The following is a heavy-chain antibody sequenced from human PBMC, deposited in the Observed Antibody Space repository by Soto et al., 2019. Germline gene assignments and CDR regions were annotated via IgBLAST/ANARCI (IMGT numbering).Heavy chain of an antibody. J-gene: IGHJ6*02. CDR1: GFTFSSYA. Sequence: QVQLVESGGGVVQPGRSLRLSCAASGFTFSSYAMHWVRQAPGKGLEWVAVIWYDGSNKYYADSVKGRFTISRDNSKNTLYLQMNSLRAEDTAVYYCARDRRITMVRGYYYYGMDVWGQGTTVTVSS. CDR3: ARDRRITMVRGYYYYGMDV. V-gene: IGHV3-33*08. CDR2: IWYDGSNK. D-gene: IGHD3-10*01.